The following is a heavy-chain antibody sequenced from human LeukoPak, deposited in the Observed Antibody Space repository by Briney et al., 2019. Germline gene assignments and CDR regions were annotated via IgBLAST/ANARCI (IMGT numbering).Heavy chain of an antibody. J-gene: IGHJ4*02. Sequence: SETLSLTCTVSGGSITSTSYYWGWIRQPPGKGLEWIGSIYYSGSTYYKPSLKSRVTISVDTSKNQFSLKLSSVTAADTAVYYCARAFGNPFDNFDYWGQGTLVTVSS. D-gene: IGHD3-16*01. CDR1: GGSITSTSYY. V-gene: IGHV4-39*07. CDR2: IYYSGST. CDR3: ARAFGNPFDNFDY.